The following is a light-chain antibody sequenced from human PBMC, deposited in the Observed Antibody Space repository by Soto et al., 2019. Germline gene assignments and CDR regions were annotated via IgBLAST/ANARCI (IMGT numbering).Light chain of an antibody. V-gene: IGKV3-20*01. Sequence: EIVLTQSPGTLSLSPGERATLSCRASQSVSSNYVAWYQRKPGLSPRLLIYGASSRATDIPSRFSGSGSGTDFTLTMTRLEAEDFAVYYCQQYGSSPPTFGQGTKVEVK. CDR1: QSVSSNY. CDR3: QQYGSSPPT. J-gene: IGKJ1*01. CDR2: GAS.